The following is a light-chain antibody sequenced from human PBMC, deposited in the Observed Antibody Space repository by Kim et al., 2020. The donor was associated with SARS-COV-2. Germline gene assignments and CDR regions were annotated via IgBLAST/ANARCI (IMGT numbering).Light chain of an antibody. V-gene: IGKV4-1*01. CDR2: WAS. J-gene: IGKJ4*01. CDR1: QSILYNSDNKNY. CDR3: QQYYTTPHT. Sequence: ATINCKSSQSILYNSDNKNYLAWYQHKPGQPPKLLVYWASTRQSGVPDRFSGSGSGTDFTLAISSLEAQDVAVYYCQQYYTTPHTFGGGTKVDIK.